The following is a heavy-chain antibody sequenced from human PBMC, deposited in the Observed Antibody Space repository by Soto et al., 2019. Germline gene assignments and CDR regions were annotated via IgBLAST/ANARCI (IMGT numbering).Heavy chain of an antibody. J-gene: IGHJ5*02. Sequence: SETLSLTCAVSGDSISSCAWWCWVRQSPGRGLQWIGTIYHSGNTRHNPSLKGRVTMSVDKSNNQFSLNLMSVTAADTATYYCARDSRTGCSSTDCYMSWGRGILVTVSS. CDR2: IYHSGNT. CDR3: ARDSRTGCSSTDCYMS. V-gene: IGHV4-4*02. CDR1: GDSISSCAW. D-gene: IGHD2-2*01.